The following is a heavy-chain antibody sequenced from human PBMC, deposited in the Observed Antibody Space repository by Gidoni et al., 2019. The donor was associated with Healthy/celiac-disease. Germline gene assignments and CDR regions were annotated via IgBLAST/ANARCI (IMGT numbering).Heavy chain of an antibody. J-gene: IGHJ5*02. CDR3: ARHGGSVVVPAANNWFDP. D-gene: IGHD2-2*01. CDR2: IDPSDSYT. CDR1: GYSFTSYW. V-gene: IGHV5-10-1*03. Sequence: DVQLVQSGAEVNKPGESLRISCKGSGYSFTSYWISWVRQMPGKGLEWMGRIDPSDSYTNYSPSFQGHVTISADKSISTAYLQWSSLKASDTAMYYCARHGGSVVVPAANNWFDPWGQGTLVTVSS.